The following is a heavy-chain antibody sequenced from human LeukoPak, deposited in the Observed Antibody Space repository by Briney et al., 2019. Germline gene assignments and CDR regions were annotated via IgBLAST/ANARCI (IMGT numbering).Heavy chain of an antibody. J-gene: IGHJ4*02. Sequence: SETLSLTCTVSGYSISSGYYWDWIRQFPGKGLEWIASIYHSGSTYYNPSLKSRVTILVDTSKNQFSLKLSSVTAADTAVYYCARGGGYGEHFDYWGQGTLVTVSS. V-gene: IGHV4-38-2*02. CDR1: GYSISSGYY. D-gene: IGHD4-17*01. CDR2: IYHSGST. CDR3: ARGGGYGEHFDY.